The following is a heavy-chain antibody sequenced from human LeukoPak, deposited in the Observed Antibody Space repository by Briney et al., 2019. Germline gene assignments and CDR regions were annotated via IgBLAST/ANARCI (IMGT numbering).Heavy chain of an antibody. CDR3: AGTWIQLWFKGPGEYYFDY. D-gene: IGHD5-18*01. J-gene: IGHJ4*02. CDR1: GGTFSSYA. V-gene: IGHV1-69*13. CDR2: IIPIFGTA. Sequence: ASVQVSCKASGGTFSSYAISWVRQAPGQGLEWMGGIIPIFGTANYAQKFQGRVTITADESTSTAYMELSSLRSEDTAVYYCAGTWIQLWFKGPGEYYFDYWGQGTLVTVSS.